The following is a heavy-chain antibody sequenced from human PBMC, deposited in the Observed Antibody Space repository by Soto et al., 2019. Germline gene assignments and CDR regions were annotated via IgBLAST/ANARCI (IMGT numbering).Heavy chain of an antibody. V-gene: IGHV4-31*03. CDR3: ASAHRWSNQFYGIDV. D-gene: IGHD2-15*01. CDR1: GDSISSNGYY. Sequence: SETLSLTCTVSGDSISSNGYYWSWIRQHPGKGLEWIGYIYYSGSTYYNPSLKSRVTISLDTSKKQFYLKLSSVTAADTAVYYCASAHRWSNQFYGIDVWGQGTTVTVSS. J-gene: IGHJ6*02. CDR2: IYYSGST.